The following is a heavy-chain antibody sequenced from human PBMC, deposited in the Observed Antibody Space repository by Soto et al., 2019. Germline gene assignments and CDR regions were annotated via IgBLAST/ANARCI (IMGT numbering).Heavy chain of an antibody. Sequence: PGGSLRLSCAASGFKSVDYAMGWVRQAPGKGLEWVSAISGSSGITYYADSVKGRFTISRDNSKNTLYLEMNSLRANDTAIYYCAKPHSGSNWSYEYWGQGTLVTVSS. CDR3: AKPHSGSNWSYEY. D-gene: IGHD1-20*01. CDR2: ISGSSGIT. CDR1: GFKSVDYA. V-gene: IGHV3-23*01. J-gene: IGHJ4*02.